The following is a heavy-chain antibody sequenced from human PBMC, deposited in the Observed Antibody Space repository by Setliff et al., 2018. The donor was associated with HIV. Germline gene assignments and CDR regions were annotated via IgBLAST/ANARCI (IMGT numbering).Heavy chain of an antibody. Sequence: ASVKVSCKASGYTFTGYGISWVRQAPGQGLEWMGWISAYNGNTNYAQKLQGRVTMTTDTSTSTAYMELRSLRSDDTAVYYCARVGRYFDWYDHAFDIWGQGTMVTVSS. CDR3: ARVGRYFDWYDHAFDI. CDR1: GYTFTGYG. D-gene: IGHD3-9*01. V-gene: IGHV1-18*01. CDR2: ISAYNGNT. J-gene: IGHJ3*02.